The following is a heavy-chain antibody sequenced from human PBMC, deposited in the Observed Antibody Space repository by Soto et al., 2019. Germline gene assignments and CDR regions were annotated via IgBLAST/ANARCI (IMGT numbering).Heavy chain of an antibody. J-gene: IGHJ6*03. CDR2: TYYRSRWYN. V-gene: IGHV6-1*01. CDR3: AGTTSLQWYYMDV. D-gene: IGHD1-7*01. CDR1: GDSVPSNSAA. Sequence: TLSLTCAISGDSVPSNSAAWNWIRQSPSRGLEWLGRTYYRSRWYNDYAVSVKSRITVNPDTSKNQFSLHLNSVTPEDTAVYYCAGTTSLQWYYMDVWDKGTTVTVSS.